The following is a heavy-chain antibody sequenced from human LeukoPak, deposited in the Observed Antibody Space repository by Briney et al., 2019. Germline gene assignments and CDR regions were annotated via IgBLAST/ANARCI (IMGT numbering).Heavy chain of an antibody. Sequence: PGGSLRLSCAASGFTFSSYSMNWVRQAPGKGLEWVSSISSSSSYIYCADSVKGRFTISRDNAKNSLYPQMNSLRAEDTAVYYCARSRSSSIAGGPYWGQGTLVTVSS. CDR2: ISSSSSYI. CDR1: GFTFSSYS. J-gene: IGHJ4*02. D-gene: IGHD6-13*01. CDR3: ARSRSSSIAGGPY. V-gene: IGHV3-21*01.